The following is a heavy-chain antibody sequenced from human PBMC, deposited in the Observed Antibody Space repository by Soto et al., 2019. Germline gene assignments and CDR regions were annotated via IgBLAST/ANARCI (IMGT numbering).Heavy chain of an antibody. Sequence: EVQLVQSGAEVKKPGESLRISSKGSGYSFTSYWISWVRQMPGKVLEWMGRIDPSDSYTNYGPSFQGHVTISADKSISTAYLEWSSLKASDTAMYYCARLQAAAGDNDLTFDEWGQGTLVTVSS. D-gene: IGHD6-13*01. CDR3: ARLQAAAGDNDLTFDE. V-gene: IGHV5-10-1*01. CDR2: IDPSDSYT. CDR1: GYSFTSYW. J-gene: IGHJ4*02.